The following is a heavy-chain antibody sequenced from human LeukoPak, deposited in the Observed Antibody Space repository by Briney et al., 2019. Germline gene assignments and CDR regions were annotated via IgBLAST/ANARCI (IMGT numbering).Heavy chain of an antibody. CDR2: IRYDGSNK. CDR1: GFTFSSYG. V-gene: IGHV3-30*02. D-gene: IGHD4-17*01. CDR3: AKDFPSPRFGTVTRSSYRPAFDP. Sequence: GGSLRLSCAASGFTFSSYGMHWVRQAPGKGLEWVAFIRYDGSNKYYADSVKGRFTISRDNSKNTLYLQMNSLRAEDTAVYYCAKDFPSPRFGTVTRSSYRPAFDPWGQGTLVTVSS. J-gene: IGHJ5*02.